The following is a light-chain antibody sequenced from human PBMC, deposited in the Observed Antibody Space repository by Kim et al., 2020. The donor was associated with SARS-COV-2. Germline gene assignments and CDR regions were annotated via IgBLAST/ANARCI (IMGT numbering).Light chain of an antibody. CDR3: QVWDSSSDVV. CDR1: NIESTS. CDR2: YDS. V-gene: IGLV3-21*04. Sequence: VAPGKTARITCGGNNIESTSVHWYQQKPGQAPVLVIYYDSDRPSGIPERFSGSNSGNTATLTISRVEAGDEADYYCQVWDSSSDVVFGGGTQLTVL. J-gene: IGLJ2*01.